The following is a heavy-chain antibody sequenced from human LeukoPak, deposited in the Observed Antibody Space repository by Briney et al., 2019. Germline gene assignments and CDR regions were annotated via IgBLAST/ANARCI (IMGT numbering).Heavy chain of an antibody. CDR1: GFTFSSYA. CDR3: AKSPMGISYYDILTGYNAFDI. Sequence: GGSLRLSCAASGFTFSSYAMSWVRQAPGEGLEWVSAISGSGGSTYYADSVKGRFTISRDNSKNTLYLQMNRLRAEDTAVYYCAKSPMGISYYDILTGYNAFDIWGQGTMVTVSS. J-gene: IGHJ3*02. V-gene: IGHV3-23*01. CDR2: ISGSGGST. D-gene: IGHD3-9*01.